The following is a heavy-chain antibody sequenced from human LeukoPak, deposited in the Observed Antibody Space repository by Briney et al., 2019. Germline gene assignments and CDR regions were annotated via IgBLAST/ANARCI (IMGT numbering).Heavy chain of an antibody. CDR3: ARRPYYYDTSGYFHNDAFDI. CDR2: IDTSGNT. V-gene: IGHV4-4*07. Sequence: SETLSLTCTVSGGSISSYYWSWIRQPAGKGLEWIGRIDTSGNTNYKPSLKSRVTMSVDTSKNQFSLKLSSVTAADTAVYYCARRPYYYDTSGYFHNDAFDIWGQGTMVTVSS. D-gene: IGHD3-22*01. CDR1: GGSISSYY. J-gene: IGHJ3*02.